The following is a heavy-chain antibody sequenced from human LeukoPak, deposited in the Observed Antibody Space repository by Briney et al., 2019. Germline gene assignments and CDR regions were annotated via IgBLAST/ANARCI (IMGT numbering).Heavy chain of an antibody. J-gene: IGHJ4*02. V-gene: IGHV3-30-3*01. CDR2: ISYDGSND. Sequence: PGGSLRLSCAASGFTFSGYAMHWVRQAPGKGLEWVAVISYDGSNDYYADSVKGRFTISRDNSKNTLYLQMNSLRAEDTAVYYCPTNGPGIVVAGYVDYWGQGTLVTVSS. CDR3: PTNGPGIVVAGYVDY. D-gene: IGHD6-19*01. CDR1: GFTFSGYA.